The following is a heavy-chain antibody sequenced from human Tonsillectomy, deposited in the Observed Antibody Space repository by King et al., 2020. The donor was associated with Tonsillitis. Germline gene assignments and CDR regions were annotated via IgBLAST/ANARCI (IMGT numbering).Heavy chain of an antibody. CDR1: GGSISSGGHY. CDR3: ARDTEFGAGISN. CDR2: IYYSGYT. J-gene: IGHJ4*02. Sequence: VQLQESGPGLVKPSQTLSLTCTVSGGSISSGGHYWSWIRQLPGKGLEWIGYIYYSGYTYYNPSLKSRVTMSVDTSKNQFSLKLRSVTAADTAMYYCARDTEFGAGISNWGQGTLVTVSS. D-gene: IGHD3-10*01. V-gene: IGHV4-31*03.